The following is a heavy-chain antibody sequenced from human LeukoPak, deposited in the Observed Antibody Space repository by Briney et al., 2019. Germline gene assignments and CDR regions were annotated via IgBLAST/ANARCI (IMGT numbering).Heavy chain of an antibody. Sequence: SETLSLTCAVYGGSFSSYYWGWIRQPPGKGLEWIGSIYYSGSTYYNPSLKSRVTISVDTSKNQFSLKLSSVTAADTAVYYCAGIVVVPAAHHLYYYYYYMDVWGKGTTVTISS. D-gene: IGHD2-2*01. J-gene: IGHJ6*03. CDR3: AGIVVVPAAHHLYYYYYYMDV. CDR2: IYYSGST. CDR1: GGSFSSYY. V-gene: IGHV4-39*01.